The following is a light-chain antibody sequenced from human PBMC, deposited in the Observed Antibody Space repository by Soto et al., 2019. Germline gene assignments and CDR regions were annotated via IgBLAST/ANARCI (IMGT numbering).Light chain of an antibody. Sequence: EIVLTQSPGTLSLSPGERATLSCRASQSVSSSYLAWYQHKPGQAPRLLIYGASTRATGISDRFSGSGSGADFTLTISRLEPEDFAVYHCQQDGSSPRTFGQGTKLEIK. CDR3: QQDGSSPRT. V-gene: IGKV3-20*01. CDR1: QSVSSSY. CDR2: GAS. J-gene: IGKJ2*02.